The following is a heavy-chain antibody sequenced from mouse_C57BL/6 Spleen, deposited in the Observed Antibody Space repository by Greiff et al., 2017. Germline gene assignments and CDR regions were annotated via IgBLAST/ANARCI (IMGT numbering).Heavy chain of an antibody. D-gene: IGHD2-3*01. J-gene: IGHJ1*03. CDR2: ISDGGSYT. CDR3: ARESYDGYPYWYFDV. Sequence: EVMLVESGGGLVKPGGSLKLSCAASGFTFSSYAMSWVRQTPEKRLEWVATISDGGSYTYYPDNVKGRFTISRDNAKNNLYLQMSHLKSEDTAMYYCARESYDGYPYWYFDVWGTGTTVTVSS. V-gene: IGHV5-4*01. CDR1: GFTFSSYA.